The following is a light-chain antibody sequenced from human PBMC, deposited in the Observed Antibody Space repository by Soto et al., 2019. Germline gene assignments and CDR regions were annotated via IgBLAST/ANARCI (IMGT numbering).Light chain of an antibody. J-gene: IGKJ1*01. V-gene: IGKV3-15*01. CDR1: QSISSS. CDR3: QQYDNWWA. Sequence: EIVMTQSPATLSVSPGERATLSCRASQSISSSLAWYQQKAGQAPRLLIYGASTRATGVPARFSGSGSGTDFTLTISSLQSEDFPVYYCQQYDNWWAFGQGTKVEIK. CDR2: GAS.